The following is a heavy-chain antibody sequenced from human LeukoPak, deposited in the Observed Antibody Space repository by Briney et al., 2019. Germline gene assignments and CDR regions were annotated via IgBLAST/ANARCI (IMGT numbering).Heavy chain of an antibody. CDR1: GFTFSNYG. V-gene: IGHV3-30*02. J-gene: IGHJ4*02. Sequence: PGGSMRLSCAASGFTFSNYGMHWVRQAPGKGLEWVAFIRFDGSYKYHAESLKGRFTISRDNSKNTLYLEMNSLRGEDTAVHYCAKDLCSGGSCYSFDYWGQRTLVTVSS. CDR3: AKDLCSGGSCYSFDY. CDR2: IRFDGSYK. D-gene: IGHD2-15*01.